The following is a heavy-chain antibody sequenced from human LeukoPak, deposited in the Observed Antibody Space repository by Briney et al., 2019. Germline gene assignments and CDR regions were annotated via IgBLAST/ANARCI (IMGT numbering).Heavy chain of an antibody. J-gene: IGHJ4*02. V-gene: IGHV1-46*01. CDR3: ATASITGYSSGRTNFDY. CDR2: INPSGGST. D-gene: IGHD6-19*01. Sequence: ASVKVSCKASGYTFTSYYMHWVRQAPGQGLEWMGIINPSGGSTSYAQKFQGRVTMTEDTSTDTAYMELSSLRSEDTAVYYCATASITGYSSGRTNFDYWGQGTLVTVSS. CDR1: GYTFTSYY.